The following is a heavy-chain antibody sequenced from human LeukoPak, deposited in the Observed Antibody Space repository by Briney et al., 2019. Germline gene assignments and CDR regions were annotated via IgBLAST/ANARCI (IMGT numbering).Heavy chain of an antibody. D-gene: IGHD5-12*01. CDR2: ITSSGDDI. V-gene: IGHV3-11*01. Sequence: GGSPRLSCAASGFTFSDYYMSWIRQAPGKGLEWVAYITSSGDDIYYADSVKGRFTISRDDAKNALFLRMSSLRVEDTATYYCASNIVATSGDFWGQGTLVSVSS. CDR3: ASNIVATSGDF. J-gene: IGHJ4*02. CDR1: GFTFSDYY.